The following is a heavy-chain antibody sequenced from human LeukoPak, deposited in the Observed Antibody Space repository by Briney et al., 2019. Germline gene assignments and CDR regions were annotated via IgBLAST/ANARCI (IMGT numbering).Heavy chain of an antibody. CDR2: INSGGSTK. V-gene: IGHV3-48*03. D-gene: IGHD2-2*01. CDR3: AREKGSEYQLPPLDY. Sequence: PGGSLRLSCAASGFTLSSYEMNWVRQAPGKGLEWVSYINSGGSTKYYADFVKGRFTISRDTAKNSLYLQMNSLRAEDTAVYYCAREKGSEYQLPPLDYWGQGTPVTASS. CDR1: GFTLSSYE. J-gene: IGHJ4*02.